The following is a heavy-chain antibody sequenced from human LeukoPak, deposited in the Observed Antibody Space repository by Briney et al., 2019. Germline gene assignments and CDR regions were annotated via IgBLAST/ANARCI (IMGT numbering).Heavy chain of an antibody. CDR2: TYYRSTWYN. V-gene: IGHV6-1*01. D-gene: IGHD2-2*01. CDR3: ARRLTQYDCFDP. CDR1: GDSVSSNSAA. J-gene: IGHJ5*02. Sequence: SQTLSLTCVISGDSVSSNSAAWNWIRQSPSRGLEWLGRTYYRSTWYNDYVVSVRGRITVDPDTSKNQFSLHLNSVTPEDTAVYYCARRLTQYDCFDPWGQGILVTVSS.